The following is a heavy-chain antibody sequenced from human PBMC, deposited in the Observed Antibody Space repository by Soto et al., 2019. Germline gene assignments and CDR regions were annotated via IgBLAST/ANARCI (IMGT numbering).Heavy chain of an antibody. CDR3: AIFFRTFGGVIAYVPAYFDY. V-gene: IGHV3-30-3*01. J-gene: IGHJ4*02. Sequence: GGSLRLSCAASGFTFSSYAMHWVRQAPGKGLEWVAVISYDGSNKYYADSVKGRFTISRDNSKNTLYLQMNSLRAEDTVVYYFAIFFRTFGGVIAYVPAYFDYWGKGTLVTVPS. CDR1: GFTFSSYA. CDR2: ISYDGSNK. D-gene: IGHD3-16*02.